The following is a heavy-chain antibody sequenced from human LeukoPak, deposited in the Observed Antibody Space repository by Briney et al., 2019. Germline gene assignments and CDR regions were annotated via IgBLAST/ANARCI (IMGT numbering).Heavy chain of an antibody. CDR2: ISSSSSYI. CDR3: ARGTDYGGNSCDY. Sequence: PGGSLRLSCAASGFTFSSYSMNWVRQAPGKGLEWVSSISSSSSYIYYADSVKGRFTISRDNAKNSLYLQMNSLRAEDTAVYYCARGTDYGGNSCDYWGQGTLVTVSS. V-gene: IGHV3-21*01. J-gene: IGHJ4*02. D-gene: IGHD4-23*01. CDR1: GFTFSSYS.